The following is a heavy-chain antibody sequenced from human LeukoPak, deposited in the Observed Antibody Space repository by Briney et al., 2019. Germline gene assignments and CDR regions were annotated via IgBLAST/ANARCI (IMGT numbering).Heavy chain of an antibody. Sequence: SETLSLTCTVSGGSISSYCWSWIRQPPGKGLEWIGYIYYSGSTNCNPSLKSRVTISVDTSKNQFSLKLSSVTAADTAVYYCAGEEVYYGMDVWGQGTTVTVSS. CDR1: GGSISSYC. CDR2: IYYSGST. CDR3: AGEEVYYGMDV. J-gene: IGHJ6*02. V-gene: IGHV4-59*01.